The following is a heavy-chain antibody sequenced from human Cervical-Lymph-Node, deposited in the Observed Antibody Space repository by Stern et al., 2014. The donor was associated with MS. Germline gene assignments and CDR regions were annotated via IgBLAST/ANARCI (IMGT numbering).Heavy chain of an antibody. D-gene: IGHD2-21*02. CDR3: ARDTAQVASWYFDL. Sequence: QVQLLESGVEVKQPWASVKVSCKASGYTFTSSGITLVRQAPGQGLEWMGLISPYNGNTNYAQKLQGRVTMTTDKSTTTAHMEVRSLRYDDTAVYYCARDTAQVASWYFDLWGRGTLVTVSS. V-gene: IGHV1-18*01. CDR2: ISPYNGNT. CDR1: GYTFTSSG. J-gene: IGHJ2*01.